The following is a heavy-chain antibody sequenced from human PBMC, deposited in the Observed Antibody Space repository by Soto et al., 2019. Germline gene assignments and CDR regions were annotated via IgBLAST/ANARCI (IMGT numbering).Heavy chain of an antibody. V-gene: IGHV4-59*08. CDR1: GGSFGGYY. D-gene: IGHD4-17*01. CDR2: IYNSGST. Sequence: SVTLSVTCAVYGGSFGGYYWSWIRQPPGKGLECIGYIYNSGSTNYNPSLTGRVTISADTSNNQFSLTLTSVTAADTAVYFCARHRGENTLRFPDFWGQGTLVTVS. J-gene: IGHJ4*02. CDR3: ARHRGENTLRFPDF.